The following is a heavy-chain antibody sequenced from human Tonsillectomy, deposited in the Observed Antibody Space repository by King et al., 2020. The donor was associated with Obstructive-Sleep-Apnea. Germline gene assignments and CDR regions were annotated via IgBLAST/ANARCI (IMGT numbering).Heavy chain of an antibody. Sequence: VQLVESGGGLVKPGGSLRLSCAASGFTFSNALMSWVRQAPGKGLEWGCRIKSKTDDGTTDYAAPVKGRFTISRDDSKNTLYLQMNSLKTEDTAVYYCTTDLRPGIAAAGTNAWGQGTLVTVSS. CDR2: IKSKTDDGTT. V-gene: IGHV3-15*01. D-gene: IGHD6-13*01. CDR1: GFTFSNAL. J-gene: IGHJ4*02. CDR3: TTDLRPGIAAAGTNA.